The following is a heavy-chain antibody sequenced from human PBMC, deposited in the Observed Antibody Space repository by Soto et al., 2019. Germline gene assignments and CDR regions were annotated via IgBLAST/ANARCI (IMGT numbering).Heavy chain of an antibody. CDR1: GYRFGDYG. J-gene: IGHJ4*02. Sequence: QVHLVQSGPEVKRPGASVKVSCEVSGYRFGDYGISWVRQAPGQGLQWLGWITPYSGQAFYIKTFQDRLTMTTDTSTSTVYMDLKSLTSDDTAIYYCARSKGYENNNIYYFDYWGQGALVTVSS. V-gene: IGHV1-18*04. CDR3: ARSKGYENNNIYYFDY. CDR2: ITPYSGQA. D-gene: IGHD3-3*01.